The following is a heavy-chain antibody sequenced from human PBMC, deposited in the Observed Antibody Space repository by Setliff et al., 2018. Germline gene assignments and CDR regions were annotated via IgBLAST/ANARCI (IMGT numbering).Heavy chain of an antibody. CDR3: ARLSWNGLRYYGLDV. D-gene: IGHD3-3*01. CDR1: GASFSDYY. J-gene: IGHJ6*02. V-gene: IGHV4-34*01. Sequence: SETLSLTCTVYGASFSDYYWGWIRQPPGKGLEWIAEINHSGSTNYNPALKSRVTISVDTSTNQFSLKLRSVTAADTAVYYCARLSWNGLRYYGLDVWGQGTTVTVSS. CDR2: INHSGST.